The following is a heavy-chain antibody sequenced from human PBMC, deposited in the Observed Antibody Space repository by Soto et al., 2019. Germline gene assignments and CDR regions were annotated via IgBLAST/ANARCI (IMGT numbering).Heavy chain of an antibody. J-gene: IGHJ6*02. CDR3: ARGQQAAAGGHYDHNLDV. CDR1: GFIFSGSA. CDR2: IISRANNYST. V-gene: IGHV3-73*01. Sequence: GGSLRLSCAASGFIFSGSAIHWFRQAPGERLEWVGRIISRANNYSTSSGASGRGRFTFFRDDSKNMAYLPMNTLKTEDTAIYYCARGQQAAAGGHYDHNLDVWGQGXSVTVYS. D-gene: IGHD3-22*01.